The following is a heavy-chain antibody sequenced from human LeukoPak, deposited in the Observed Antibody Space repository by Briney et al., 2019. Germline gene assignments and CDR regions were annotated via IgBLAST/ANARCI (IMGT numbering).Heavy chain of an antibody. D-gene: IGHD4-17*01. CDR3: ARATVTTLDYYYYMDV. CDR1: GGSISSSSYY. CDR2: IYYSGST. V-gene: IGHV4-39*07. Sequence: ETLSLTCTVSGGSISSSSYYWGWIRQPPGKGLEWIGSIYYSGSTYYNPSLKSRVTISVDTSKNQFSLKLSSVTAADTAVYYCARATVTTLDYYYYMDVWGKGTTVTISS. J-gene: IGHJ6*03.